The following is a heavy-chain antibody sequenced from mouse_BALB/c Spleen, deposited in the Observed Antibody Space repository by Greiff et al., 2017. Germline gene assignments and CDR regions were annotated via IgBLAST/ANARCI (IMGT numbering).Heavy chain of an antibody. CDR1: GFTFSSYA. D-gene: IGHD2-2*01. CDR3: ARGGGYGYDEGAWFAY. Sequence: DVHLVESGGGLVKPGGSLKLSCAASGFTFSSYAMSWVRQTPEKRLEWVASISSGGSTYYPDSVKGRFTISRDNARNILYLQMSSLRSEDTAMYYCARGGGYGYDEGAWFAYWGQGTLVTVSA. J-gene: IGHJ3*01. CDR2: ISSGGST. V-gene: IGHV5-6-5*01.